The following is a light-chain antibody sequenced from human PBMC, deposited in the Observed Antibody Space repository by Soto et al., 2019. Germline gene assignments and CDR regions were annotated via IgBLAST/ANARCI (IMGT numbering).Light chain of an antibody. J-gene: IGKJ1*01. V-gene: IGKV3-20*01. CDR1: QSISDT. CDR2: GAS. Sequence: EVVMTQSPATLSVSPGGRATLSCRASQSISDTLAWYQQKPGQAPRLLIYGASSRATGIPDRFSGSGSGTDFTLTISRLEPEDVAVYYCQQYGSSPWTFGQGTKVDIK. CDR3: QQYGSSPWT.